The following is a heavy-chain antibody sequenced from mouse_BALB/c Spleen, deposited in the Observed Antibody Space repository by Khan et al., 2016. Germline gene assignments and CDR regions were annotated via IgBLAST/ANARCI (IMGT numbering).Heavy chain of an antibody. J-gene: IGHJ2*01. D-gene: IGHD1-2*01. Sequence: EVQLRESGPGLVKPSQSLSLTCTVTGYSITSDYAWNWIRQFPGNKLEWMGYISYSGSTSYNPSLKSRISITRDTSKNQFFLQLNSVTTEDTATYYCARCYYGWGYFDYWGQGTTLTVSS. CDR3: ARCYYGWGYFDY. CDR1: GYSITSDYA. V-gene: IGHV3-2*02. CDR2: ISYSGST.